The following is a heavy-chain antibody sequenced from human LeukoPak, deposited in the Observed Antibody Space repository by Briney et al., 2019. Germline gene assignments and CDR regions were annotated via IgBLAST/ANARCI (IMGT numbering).Heavy chain of an antibody. V-gene: IGHV1-24*01. J-gene: IGHJ6*03. CDR3: AKIESGYSGYGLYYYYYYMDV. CDR1: GYTLTELS. D-gene: IGHD5-12*01. CDR2: FDPEDGET. Sequence: ASVKLSCKVSGYTLTELSMHWVRQAPGKGLEWMGGFDPEDGETIYAQKFQGRVTMTEDTSTDTAYMELSSLRSEDTAVYYCAKIESGYSGYGLYYYYYYMDVWGKGTTVTVSS.